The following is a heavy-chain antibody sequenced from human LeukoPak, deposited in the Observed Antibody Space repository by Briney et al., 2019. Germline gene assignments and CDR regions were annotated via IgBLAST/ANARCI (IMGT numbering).Heavy chain of an antibody. D-gene: IGHD3-22*01. J-gene: IGHJ4*02. V-gene: IGHV4-39*07. CDR3: ARTYYYDSSGYYYGWYFDY. Sequence: PSETLSLTCTVSGGSISSSSYYWGWIRQPPGKGLEWIGSIYYSGSTYYNPSLKSRVTISVDTSKNQFSLKLSSVTAADTAVYYCARTYYYDSSGYYYGWYFDYWGQGTLVAVSS. CDR1: GGSISSSSYY. CDR2: IYYSGST.